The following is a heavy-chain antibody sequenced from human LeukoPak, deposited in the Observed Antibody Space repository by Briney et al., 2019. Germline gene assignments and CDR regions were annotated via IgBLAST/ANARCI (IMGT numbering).Heavy chain of an antibody. J-gene: IGHJ4*02. CDR3: ARRRDGYNGAVDY. V-gene: IGHV4-30-2*01. CDR2: IYHSGST. CDR1: GGSISSGGYS. Sequence: PSQTLSLTCAVSGGSISSGGYSWSWIRQPPGKGLEWIGYIYHSGSTYYNPSLKSRVTISVDRSKNQFSLELSSVTAADTAVYYCARRRDGYNGAVDYWGQGTLVTVSS. D-gene: IGHD5-24*01.